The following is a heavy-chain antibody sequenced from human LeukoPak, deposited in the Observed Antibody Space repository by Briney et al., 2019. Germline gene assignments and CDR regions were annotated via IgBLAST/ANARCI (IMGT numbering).Heavy chain of an antibody. CDR1: GGSISSSSYY. D-gene: IGHD3-3*01. V-gene: IGHV4-39*01. Sequence: SETLSLTCTVSGGSISSSSYYWGWIRQPPGKGLEWIGSIYYSGSTYYNPSLKSRVTISVDTSKNQFSLKLSSVTAADTAVYYCARRVTIFGVDRAYCYMDVWGKGTTVTVSS. J-gene: IGHJ6*03. CDR3: ARRVTIFGVDRAYCYMDV. CDR2: IYYSGST.